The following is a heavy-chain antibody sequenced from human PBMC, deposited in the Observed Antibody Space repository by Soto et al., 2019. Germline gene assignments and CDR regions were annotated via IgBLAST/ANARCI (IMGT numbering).Heavy chain of an antibody. D-gene: IGHD3-9*01. V-gene: IGHV4-39*01. CDR2: IYYRGNT. CDR1: GDSIHSDKYY. J-gene: IGHJ4*02. CDR3: ARLEGLATISYYFDF. Sequence: QLQLQESGPGLVKPSETLSLTCSVSGDSIHSDKYYWGWIRQPPGKGLEWIGSIYYRGNTYYNPSLQTRVTISLDKATSQFSLKLTSVTAADSAVYFCARLEGLATISYYFDFWGQGALVTVSS.